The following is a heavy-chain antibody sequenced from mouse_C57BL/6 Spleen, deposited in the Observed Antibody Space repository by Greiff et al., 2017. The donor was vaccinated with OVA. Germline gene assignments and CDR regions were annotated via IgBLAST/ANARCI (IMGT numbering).Heavy chain of an antibody. Sequence: QVTLKVSGPGILQSSQTLSLTCSFSGFSLSTSGMGVSWIRQPSGKGLEWLAHIYWDDDKRYNPSLKSRLTISKDTSRNQVFLKITSLDTADTATYYCARRDYYGSREPYAMDYWGQGTSVTVSS. J-gene: IGHJ4*01. CDR1: GFSLSTSGMG. CDR2: IYWDDDK. D-gene: IGHD1-1*01. V-gene: IGHV8-12*01. CDR3: ARRDYYGSREPYAMDY.